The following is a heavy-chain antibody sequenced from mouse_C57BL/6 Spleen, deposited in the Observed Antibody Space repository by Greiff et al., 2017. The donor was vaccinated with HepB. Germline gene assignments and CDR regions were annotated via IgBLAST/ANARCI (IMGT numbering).Heavy chain of an antibody. CDR1: GYTFTSYW. D-gene: IGHD1-1*01. Sequence: QVQLQQPGAELVKPGASVKLSCKASGYTFTSYWMHWVKQRPGQGLEWIGMIHPNSGSTNYNEKFKSKATLTVDKSSSTAYMQLSSLTSEDSAVYYCARPDYGSSYYFDYWGQGTTLTVS. CDR2: IHPNSGST. V-gene: IGHV1-64*01. CDR3: ARPDYGSSYYFDY. J-gene: IGHJ2*01.